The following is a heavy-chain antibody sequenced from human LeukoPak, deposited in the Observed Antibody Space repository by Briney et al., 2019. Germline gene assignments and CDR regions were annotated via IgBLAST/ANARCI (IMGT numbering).Heavy chain of an antibody. Sequence: PGASVKVSCKASGYTFTSYGISWVRQAPGQGLEWMGCINPNSGGTNYAQKFQGRVTMTRDTSISTAYMELSRLRSDDTAVYYCASRIAAAASPFDPWGQGTLVTVSS. V-gene: IGHV1-2*02. CDR2: INPNSGGT. CDR3: ASRIAAAASPFDP. CDR1: GYTFTSYG. D-gene: IGHD6-13*01. J-gene: IGHJ5*02.